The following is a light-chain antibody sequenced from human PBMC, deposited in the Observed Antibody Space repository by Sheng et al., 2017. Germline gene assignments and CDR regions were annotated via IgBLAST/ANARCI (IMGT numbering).Light chain of an antibody. CDR2: AAS. J-gene: IGKJ2*01. CDR3: QQANSFPYT. Sequence: DIQMTQSPSSLSASVGDRVTITCQASQDIRNSLNWYQQKPGTAPKLLISAASSLQPGVPSRFSGSGSGAEFTLTISSLQPEDFATYYCQQANSFPYTFGQGTKVEFK. CDR1: QDIRNS. V-gene: IGKV1-12*01.